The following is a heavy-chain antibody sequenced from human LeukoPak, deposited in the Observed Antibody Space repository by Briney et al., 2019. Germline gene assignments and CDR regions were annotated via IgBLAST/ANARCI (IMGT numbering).Heavy chain of an antibody. J-gene: IGHJ6*03. V-gene: IGHV1-18*01. D-gene: IGHD2-2*01. Sequence: GASVKVSCKASGYTFTNYGISWVRQAPGQGLEWMGWISAYNGNTDYAQKLQGRVTMTTDTSTSTAYMELRSLRSDDTAAYYCARAGDIVVVAVTGAGYYYMDVWGKGTTVTVSS. CDR1: GYTFTNYG. CDR2: ISAYNGNT. CDR3: ARAGDIVVVAVTGAGYYYMDV.